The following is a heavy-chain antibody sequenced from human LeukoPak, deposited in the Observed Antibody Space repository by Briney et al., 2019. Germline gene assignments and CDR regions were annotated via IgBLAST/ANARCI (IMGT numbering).Heavy chain of an antibody. CDR3: ARAGGSRYYYAMDV. CDR2: ISWNSDSV. Sequence: GGSLRLSCSASGFTFSSYSMNWVRQAPGKGLEWVSGISWNSDSVGYADSVKGRFTVSRDNAENSLYLQMNSLRAEDTAFYYRARAGGSRYYYAMDVWGQGTTVTVSS. CDR1: GFTFSSYS. V-gene: IGHV3-9*01. J-gene: IGHJ6*02. D-gene: IGHD3-16*01.